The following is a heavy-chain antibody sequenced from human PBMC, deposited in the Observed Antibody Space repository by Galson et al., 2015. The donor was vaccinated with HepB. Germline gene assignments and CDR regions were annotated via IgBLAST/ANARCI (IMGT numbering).Heavy chain of an antibody. D-gene: IGHD2-2*02. Sequence: SVKVSCKVSGYTLTELSMHWVRQAPGKGLEWMGGFDPEDGETIYAQKFQGRVTITADKSTSTAYMELSSLRSEDTAVYYCARALFRIVVVPAAIGYWGQGTLVTVSS. CDR1: GYTLTELS. CDR3: ARALFRIVVVPAAIGY. V-gene: IGHV1-24*01. CDR2: FDPEDGET. J-gene: IGHJ4*02.